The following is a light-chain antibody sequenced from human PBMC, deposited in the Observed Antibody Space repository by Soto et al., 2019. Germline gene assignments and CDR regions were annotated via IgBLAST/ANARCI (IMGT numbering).Light chain of an antibody. V-gene: IGKV1-5*03. CDR3: QQYETYFRT. CDR1: QTIGRW. Sequence: DIQLTQSPSTLSASVGDRVTITCRASQTIGRWLAWYQQKPGKAPKLLIHAASNLERGVPSRFRGSGSGTQFARTITGLQPDDLATYYCQQYETYFRTFGQGTKVEI. CDR2: AAS. J-gene: IGKJ1*01.